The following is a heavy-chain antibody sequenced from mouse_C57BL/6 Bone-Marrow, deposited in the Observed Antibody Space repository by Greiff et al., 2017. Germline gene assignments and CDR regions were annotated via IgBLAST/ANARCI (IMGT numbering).Heavy chain of an antibody. CDR2: IYPGSGST. CDR1: GYTFTSYW. D-gene: IGHD3-2*02. CDR3: ASSSVHFDY. Sequence: QVQLQQPGAELVKPGASVKMSCKASGYTFTSYWITWVKQRPGQGLEWIGDIYPGSGSTNYTEKFKSKATLTVDTSSRTAYMQLSSLTSEDSAVYYCASSSVHFDYWGQGTTLTVSS. J-gene: IGHJ2*01. V-gene: IGHV1-55*01.